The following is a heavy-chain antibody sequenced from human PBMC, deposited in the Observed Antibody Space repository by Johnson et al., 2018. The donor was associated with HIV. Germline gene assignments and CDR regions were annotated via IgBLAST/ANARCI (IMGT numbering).Heavy chain of an antibody. D-gene: IGHD2-2*01. V-gene: IGHV3-15*01. CDR1: GFTFSNVW. Sequence: VQLVESGGGSVQPGGSLRLPCAASGFTFSNVWMHWVRQAPGKGPEWAGRFNRKTDGGTTDYPAPVQGNFTISRDASKKPLYVQMKSLRAEDTAVYYCAKDGAMAFDICGQGTLVTVSS. CDR2: FNRKTDGGTT. J-gene: IGHJ3*02. CDR3: AKDGAMAFDI.